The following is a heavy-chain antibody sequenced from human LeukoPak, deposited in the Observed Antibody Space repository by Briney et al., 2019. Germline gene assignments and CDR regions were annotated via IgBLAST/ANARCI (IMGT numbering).Heavy chain of an antibody. V-gene: IGHV3-64*02. CDR3: ARVKMGATINDYYSYYMDV. Sequence: PGGPLRLSCAAPGFSLSSYPITWVRQAPGKGLEHVLVFVRLGRNTHYSASVKGRFSISRDNSWNTVYLQMGSLRPEDMGVYYCARVKMGATINDYYSYYMDVWGRGTTVTVSS. CDR2: FVRLGRNT. CDR1: GFSLSSYP. J-gene: IGHJ6*03. D-gene: IGHD1-26*01.